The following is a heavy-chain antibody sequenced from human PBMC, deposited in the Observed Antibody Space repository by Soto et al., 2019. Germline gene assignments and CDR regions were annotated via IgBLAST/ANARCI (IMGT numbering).Heavy chain of an antibody. V-gene: IGHV3-74*01. CDR3: ATLGGYCSSTSCYLPYYYYYGMDV. CDR1: GFTFSSYW. J-gene: IGHJ6*02. Sequence: GGSLRLSCAASGFTFSSYWMHWVRQAPGKGLVWVSRINSDGSSTSYADSVKCRFTISRDNAKNTLYLQMNSLRAEDTAVYYCATLGGYCSSTSCYLPYYYYYGMDVWGQGTTVTVSS. CDR2: INSDGSST. D-gene: IGHD2-2*01.